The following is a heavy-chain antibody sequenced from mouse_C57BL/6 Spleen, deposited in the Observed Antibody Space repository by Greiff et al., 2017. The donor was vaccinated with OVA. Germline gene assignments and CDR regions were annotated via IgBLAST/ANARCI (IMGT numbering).Heavy chain of an antibody. CDR3: ARDSNWFDY. D-gene: IGHD2-5*01. CDR2: INYDGSST. CDR1: GFTFSDYY. J-gene: IGHJ2*01. Sequence: EVKLVESEGGLVQPGRSMKLSCTASGFTFSDYYMAWVRQVPEKGLEWVANINYDGSSTYYLDSLKSRFIISRDNAKNILYLQMSSLKSEDTATYYCARDSNWFDYWGQGTTLTVSS. V-gene: IGHV5-16*01.